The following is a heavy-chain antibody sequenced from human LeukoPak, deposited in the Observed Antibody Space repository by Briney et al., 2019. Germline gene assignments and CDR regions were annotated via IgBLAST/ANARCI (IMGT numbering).Heavy chain of an antibody. D-gene: IGHD6-13*01. Sequence: PSETLSLPCTVSGGSISSYYWSWIRQPAGKGLEWIGRIYISGSTNYNPSLKSRVTMSVDTSKNQFSLKLSSVTAADTAVYYCARESGGSSWYNTNFDYWGQGTLVTVSS. CDR2: IYISGST. J-gene: IGHJ4*02. CDR1: GGSISSYY. V-gene: IGHV4-4*07. CDR3: ARESGGSSWYNTNFDY.